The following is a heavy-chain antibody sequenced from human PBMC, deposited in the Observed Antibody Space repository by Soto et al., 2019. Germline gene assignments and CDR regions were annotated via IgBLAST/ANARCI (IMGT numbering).Heavy chain of an antibody. J-gene: IGHJ4*02. D-gene: IGHD1-26*01. V-gene: IGHV3-74*01. Sequence: EVQLVESGGGLVQPGGSLRLSCAASGFTFTSYWMHWVRQVPGKGLLWVSHINSDGSGTSYADSVKGRFTISRDNAKNTLFLQMNSLRAEDTAVYYCVRDDIGVGIDYWGLGTLVTVSS. CDR1: GFTFTSYW. CDR2: INSDGSGT. CDR3: VRDDIGVGIDY.